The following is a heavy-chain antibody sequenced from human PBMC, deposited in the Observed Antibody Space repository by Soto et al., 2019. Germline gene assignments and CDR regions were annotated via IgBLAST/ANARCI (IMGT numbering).Heavy chain of an antibody. CDR3: ARDPGGYEDY. V-gene: IGHV1-69*08. J-gene: IGHJ4*02. Sequence: QVQLVQSGAEVKKPGSSVKVSCKASGGTFSSYTISWVRQAPGQGLEWMGRIIPILGIANFAQKFQGRVTITADKSTSTAYVELSSLRSEDTAVYYCARDPGGYEDYWGQGTLVTVSS. CDR2: IIPILGIA. D-gene: IGHD5-12*01. CDR1: GGTFSSYT.